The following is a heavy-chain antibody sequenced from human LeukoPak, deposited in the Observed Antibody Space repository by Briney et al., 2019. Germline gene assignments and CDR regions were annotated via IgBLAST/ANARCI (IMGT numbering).Heavy chain of an antibody. V-gene: IGHV4-59*01. D-gene: IGHD6-13*01. Sequence: PSETLSLTCTVSGGSISSYYWSWIRQPPGKGLEWIGYIYYSGSTNYNPSLKSRVTISVDTSKNQFSLKLSSVTAADTAVYYCARTSAAAGNYYYYGMDVWGQGTTVTVSS. CDR2: IYYSGST. J-gene: IGHJ6*02. CDR1: GGSISSYY. CDR3: ARTSAAAGNYYYYGMDV.